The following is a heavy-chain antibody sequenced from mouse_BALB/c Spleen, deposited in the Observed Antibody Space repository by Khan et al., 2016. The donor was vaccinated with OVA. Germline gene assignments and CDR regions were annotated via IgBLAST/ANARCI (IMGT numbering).Heavy chain of an antibody. Sequence: QVQLMESGPGLVQPSQSLSITCTVSGFSLANYSVHWIRQSPGKGLEWLGVIWSAGSTDYNAAFMYRLTITKDNSRSQVFFKMISLQPNDTAIYYCARRGYDYGRGALFAYWGQGTLVTVSA. J-gene: IGHJ3*01. D-gene: IGHD2-4*01. V-gene: IGHV2-2*02. CDR3: ARRGYDYGRGALFAY. CDR1: GFSLANYS. CDR2: IWSAGST.